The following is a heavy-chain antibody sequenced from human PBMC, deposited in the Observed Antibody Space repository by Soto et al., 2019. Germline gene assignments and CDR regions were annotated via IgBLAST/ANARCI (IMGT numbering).Heavy chain of an antibody. CDR1: GFTVSSNY. V-gene: IGHV3-53*01. J-gene: IGHJ6*02. Sequence: GGSLRLSCAASGFTVSSNYMSWVRQAPGKGLEWVSVIYSGGSTYYADSVKGRFTISRDNSKNTLYLQMNSLRAEDTAVYYCARGMATRENYDFCIGPKAYYYYGMDVWGQGTTVTVSS. CDR3: ARGMATRENYDFCIGPKAYYYYGMDV. CDR2: IYSGGST. D-gene: IGHD3-3*01.